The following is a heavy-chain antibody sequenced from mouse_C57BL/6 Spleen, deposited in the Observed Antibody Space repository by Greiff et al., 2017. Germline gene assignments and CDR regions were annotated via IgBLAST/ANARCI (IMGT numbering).Heavy chain of an antibody. V-gene: IGHV1-82*01. CDR3: ARCSGSGYGYFDV. D-gene: IGHD1-1*01. CDR1: GYAFSSSW. Sequence: QVQLQQSGPELVKPGASVKISCKASGYAFSSSWMNWVKQRPGKGLEWIGRIYPGDGDTNYNGKFKGKATLTADKSSSTAYMQLSSLTSEDSAVYFCARCSGSGYGYFDVWGTGTTVTVSS. J-gene: IGHJ1*03. CDR2: IYPGDGDT.